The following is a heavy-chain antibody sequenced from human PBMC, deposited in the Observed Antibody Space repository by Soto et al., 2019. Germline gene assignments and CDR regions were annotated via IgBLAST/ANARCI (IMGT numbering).Heavy chain of an antibody. J-gene: IGHJ6*02. CDR2: INPETGGT. CDR1: GYTFTGYY. CDR3: ARERYQVISDGMDV. Sequence: ASVKVSCKASGYTFTGYYVHWVREAPGQGLEWMGWINPETGGTSYAQKFQGRVTLSRDTSINAAYLELSRLRFDDAAVYFCARERYQVISDGMDVWGQGTTVTVSS. V-gene: IGHV1-2*02. D-gene: IGHD2-2*01.